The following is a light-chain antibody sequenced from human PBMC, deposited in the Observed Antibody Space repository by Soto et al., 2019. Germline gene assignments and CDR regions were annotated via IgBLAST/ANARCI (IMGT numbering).Light chain of an antibody. CDR1: QSVTSSY. CDR3: QQYGSSPGT. V-gene: IGKV3-20*01. J-gene: IGKJ1*01. Sequence: EIVLTQSPGTLSLSPGERATLSCRASQSVTSSYLAWYQHKPGQSPRLLMYGAFIRATGIPDRFSGSGSETDFTLTISRLEPEDFAVYYCQQYGSSPGTFGQGTKVEIK. CDR2: GAF.